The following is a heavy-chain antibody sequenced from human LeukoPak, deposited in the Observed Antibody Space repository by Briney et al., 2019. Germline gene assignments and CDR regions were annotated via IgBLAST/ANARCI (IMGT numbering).Heavy chain of an antibody. J-gene: IGHJ4*02. V-gene: IGHV1-24*01. CDR1: GYTLTELS. CDR2: FDPEDGET. Sequence: EASVKVSCKVSGYTLTELSMHWVRQAPGKGLEWMGGFDPEDGETIYAQKFQGRVTMTEDTSTDTAYMELSSLRSEDTAVYYCATVLVYCSSTSCPHPFDYWGQGTLVTVSS. CDR3: ATVLVYCSSTSCPHPFDY. D-gene: IGHD2-2*01.